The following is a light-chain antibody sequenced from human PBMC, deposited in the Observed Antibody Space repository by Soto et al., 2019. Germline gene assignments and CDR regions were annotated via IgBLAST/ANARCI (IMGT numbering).Light chain of an antibody. CDR1: QDISYY. V-gene: IGKV1-27*01. CDR2: AAS. CDR3: QTSHSAPRT. J-gene: IGKJ1*01. Sequence: DIQMTQSPSSLSASVGDRVTITCRANQDISYYLAWYQQKQGKVPKLLIYAASTLQSGVPSRFSGSGSGTDFTLTISSLQPEDIETYYCQTSHSAPRTFGQGTKVDIX.